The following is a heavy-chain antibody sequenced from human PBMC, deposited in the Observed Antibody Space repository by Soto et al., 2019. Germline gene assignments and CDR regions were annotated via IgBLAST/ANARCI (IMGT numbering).Heavy chain of an antibody. CDR3: AKDGRGSGSHYNSFGY. D-gene: IGHD3-10*01. CDR1: GFTVGNNY. J-gene: IGHJ4*02. Sequence: EVQLVESGGGLIQPGGSLKLSCAASGFTVGNNYMSWVRQAPGKGLEWVSLIYTTGTTKYADSVKGRFTVSRANAKNPLYLQMTSLSAADTAVYYCAKDGRGSGSHYNSFGYWGQGTLVTVSS. V-gene: IGHV3-53*01. CDR2: IYTTGTT.